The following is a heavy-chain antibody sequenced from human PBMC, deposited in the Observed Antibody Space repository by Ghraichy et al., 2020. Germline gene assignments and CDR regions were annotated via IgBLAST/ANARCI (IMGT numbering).Heavy chain of an antibody. D-gene: IGHD1-26*01. Sequence: SETLSLTCTVSGDSVRSSSYDWGWIRQPPGQGLEWIASIYVTGTTYYNPSFKSRVTMSVDTSTNQFSLRLTSVTAADTAVYYGARGRPPLSRSYPDAFDIWGHGTMRTVSS. CDR2: IYVTGTT. V-gene: IGHV4-39*07. CDR1: GDSVRSSSYD. CDR3: ARGRPPLSRSYPDAFDI. J-gene: IGHJ3*02.